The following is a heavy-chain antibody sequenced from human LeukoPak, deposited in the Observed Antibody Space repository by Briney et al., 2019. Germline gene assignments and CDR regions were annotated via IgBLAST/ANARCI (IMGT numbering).Heavy chain of an antibody. CDR3: ARDARYSSSSVIDY. CDR1: GYTFTSYG. CDR2: ISAYNGNT. D-gene: IGHD6-6*01. V-gene: IGHV1-18*01. J-gene: IGHJ4*02. Sequence: ASVKVSCKASGYTFTSYGISWVRQAPGQGLEWMGWISAYNGNTNYAQKLRGRVTMTTDTSTSTAYMELRSLRSDDTAVYYCARDARYSSSSVIDYWGQGTLVTVSS.